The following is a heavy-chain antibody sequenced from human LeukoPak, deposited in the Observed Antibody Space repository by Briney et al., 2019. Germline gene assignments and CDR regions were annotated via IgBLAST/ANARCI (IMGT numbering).Heavy chain of an antibody. V-gene: IGHV3-9*01. CDR3: AKASTRWNASDI. CDR2: ISWNSGSI. D-gene: IGHD3-3*01. J-gene: IGHJ3*02. CDR1: GFTFDDYA. Sequence: GGSLRLSCAASGFTFDDYAMHWVRQAPGKGLEWVSGISWNSGSIGYADSVKGRFTISRDNAKNSLYLQMNSLRAEDTALYYCAKASTRWNASDIWGQGTMVTVSS.